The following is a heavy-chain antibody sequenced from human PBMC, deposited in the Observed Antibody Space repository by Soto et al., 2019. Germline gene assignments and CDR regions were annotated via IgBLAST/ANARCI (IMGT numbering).Heavy chain of an antibody. J-gene: IGHJ3*01. CDR2: IYYNGNT. CDR1: GVSITSGAYY. Sequence: SETLSLSCTLSGVSITSGAYYWTWVRQHPGKGLEWIGYIYYNGNTYFSPSLKSRLNISIDTSKNQFSLKLSSVTAADTAMYYCARARLRAVYAFDFWGQGTMVT. CDR3: ARARLRAVYAFDF. D-gene: IGHD4-17*01. V-gene: IGHV4-31*03.